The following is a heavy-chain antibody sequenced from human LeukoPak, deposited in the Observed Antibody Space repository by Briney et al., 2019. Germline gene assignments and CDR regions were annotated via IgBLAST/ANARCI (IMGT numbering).Heavy chain of an antibody. CDR1: GFTFSDYY. D-gene: IGHD3-10*01. Sequence: GGSWRLSWAASGFTFSDYYMGWIRQAPGKGLEWVSYISNSGRSVFYADSVKGRITVSRDNAQNSLSLQMSSLRAEDTAVYFCARPHFYGSGSPIDYWGQGALVTVSS. J-gene: IGHJ4*02. CDR2: ISNSGRSV. V-gene: IGHV3-11*01. CDR3: ARPHFYGSGSPIDY.